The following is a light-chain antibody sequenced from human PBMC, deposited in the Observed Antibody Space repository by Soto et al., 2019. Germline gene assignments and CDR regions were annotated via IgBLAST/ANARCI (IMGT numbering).Light chain of an antibody. J-gene: IGLJ1*01. CDR1: SGDVGGYNY. CDR2: DVN. Sequence: QSVLTQPPSASGSPGQSVTISCTGTSGDVGGYNYVSWYQQHPGKAPKLMIYDVNKRPSGVPDRFSGSKSGNTASLTVSGLQAGDEANYYFGSHAGSNNPIVFGTGTKLTVL. V-gene: IGLV2-8*01. CDR3: GSHAGSNNPIV.